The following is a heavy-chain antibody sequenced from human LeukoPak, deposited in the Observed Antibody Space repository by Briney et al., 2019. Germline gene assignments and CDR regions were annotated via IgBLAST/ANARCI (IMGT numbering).Heavy chain of an antibody. Sequence: SETLSLTCTVSGGSIRSYYWSWIRQPPGKGLEWVGYIFYSGTTDSNPSLKSRVTISVDTSKNQFSLKLSSVTAADTAVYYCARAFPFDDYGDPDAFDIWGQGTMVTVSS. J-gene: IGHJ3*02. CDR3: ARAFPFDDYGDPDAFDI. CDR2: IFYSGTT. D-gene: IGHD4-17*01. V-gene: IGHV4-59*12. CDR1: GGSIRSYY.